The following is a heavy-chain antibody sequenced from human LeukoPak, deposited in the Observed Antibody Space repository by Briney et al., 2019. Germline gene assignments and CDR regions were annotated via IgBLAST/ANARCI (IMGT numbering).Heavy chain of an antibody. CDR2: IIPIFGTA. V-gene: IGHV1-69*06. CDR3: ARGSRGNFDY. Sequence: SVKVSCKASGGTFSSYAISWVRQAPGQGLEWMGRIIPIFGTANYAQKFQGRVTITADKSTSTAYMGLSSLRSEDTAVYYCARGSRGNFDYWGQGTLVTVSS. J-gene: IGHJ4*02. CDR1: GGTFSSYA. D-gene: IGHD3-10*01.